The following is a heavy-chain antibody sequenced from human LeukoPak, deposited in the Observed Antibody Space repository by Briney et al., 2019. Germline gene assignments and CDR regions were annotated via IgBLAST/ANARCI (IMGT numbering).Heavy chain of an antibody. CDR2: ILSDGSKE. Sequence: GGSLRLSCAASGFTFSSYGMHWVRQAPGKGLEWVAVILSDGSKEFYTDSVKGRFTISRDNAKNTLYLQMNSLRAEDTAVYYCARPIDGSFDYWGQGTLVTVSS. D-gene: IGHD1-26*01. CDR1: GFTFSSYG. CDR3: ARPIDGSFDY. J-gene: IGHJ4*02. V-gene: IGHV3-33*01.